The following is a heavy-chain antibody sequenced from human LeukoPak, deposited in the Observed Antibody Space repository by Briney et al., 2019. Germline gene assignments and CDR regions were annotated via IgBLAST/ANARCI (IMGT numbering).Heavy chain of an antibody. CDR3: ATGSLRDGYNYYYFDY. V-gene: IGHV1-24*01. Sequence: ASVKVSCKVSGYTLTELSMHWVRQAPGKGLEWMGGFDPEDGETIYAQKFQGRVTMTEDTSTDTAYMELSSLRSEDTAVYYCATGSLRDGYNYYYFDYWGQGTLVTVSS. J-gene: IGHJ4*02. D-gene: IGHD5-24*01. CDR1: GYTLTELS. CDR2: FDPEDGET.